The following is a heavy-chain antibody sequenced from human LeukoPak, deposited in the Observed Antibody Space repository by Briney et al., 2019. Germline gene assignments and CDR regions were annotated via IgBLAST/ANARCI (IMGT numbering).Heavy chain of an antibody. Sequence: PGESLNISCNGSGYSCTSYWISCVRQMPGKRLEWMGRIDPSDSYTNYSPSFQGHVTISADKSISTAYLQWSSLKASDTAMYYCARHFRYSYAFMDVWGQGTTVTVSS. J-gene: IGHJ6*02. CDR1: GYSCTSYW. CDR3: ARHFRYSYAFMDV. D-gene: IGHD5-18*01. V-gene: IGHV5-10-1*01. CDR2: IDPSDSYT.